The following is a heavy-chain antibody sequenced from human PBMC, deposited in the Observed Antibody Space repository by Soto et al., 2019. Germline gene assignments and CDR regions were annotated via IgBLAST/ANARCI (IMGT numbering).Heavy chain of an antibody. D-gene: IGHD6-19*01. Sequence: EVQLVESGGALVQPRGSLRLSCAASGFSFSTYWMNWVRQAPGKGLEWVAIIKKDGSEKLYVDSVKGRFTISRDNARNSLYLEMNSLRAEDTAVYYCVAGSGWLPDFWGQGTLVTVSS. CDR3: VAGSGWLPDF. V-gene: IGHV3-7*01. J-gene: IGHJ4*02. CDR2: IKKDGSEK. CDR1: GFSFSTYW.